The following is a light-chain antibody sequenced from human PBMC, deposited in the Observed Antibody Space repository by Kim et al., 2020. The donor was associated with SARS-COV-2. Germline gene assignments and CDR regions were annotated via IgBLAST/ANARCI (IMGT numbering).Light chain of an antibody. CDR3: AAWDDSLSGRV. V-gene: IGLV1-47*01. Sequence: QSVLTQPPSASGTPGQRVTISCSGRSSNIGSNYVYWYQHLPGTAPKLLISRNNQRPSGGPDRFSGSKSGTSASLAISGLRSEDEADYYCAAWDDSLSGRVFGGGTQLTVL. CDR2: RNN. J-gene: IGLJ3*02. CDR1: SSNIGSNY.